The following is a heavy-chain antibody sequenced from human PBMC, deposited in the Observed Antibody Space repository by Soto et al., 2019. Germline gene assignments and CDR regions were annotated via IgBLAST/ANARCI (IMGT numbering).Heavy chain of an antibody. CDR3: AATDYYDSSGYRRTYYYYGMDV. CDR2: IVVGSGNT. V-gene: IGHV1-58*01. J-gene: IGHJ6*02. Sequence: VASVKVSCKASGFTFTSSAVQWVRQARGQRLEWIGWIVVGSGNTNYAQKFQERVTITRDMSTSTAYMELSSLRSEDTAVYYCAATDYYDSSGYRRTYYYYGMDVWGQGTTVTVSS. D-gene: IGHD3-22*01. CDR1: GFTFTSSA.